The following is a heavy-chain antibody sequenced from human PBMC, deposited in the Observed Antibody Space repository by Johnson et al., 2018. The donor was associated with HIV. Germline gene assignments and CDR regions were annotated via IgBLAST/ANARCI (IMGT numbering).Heavy chain of an antibody. CDR2: INWYGGST. Sequence: VQLVESGGGLVQPGGSLRLSCAASGFTFSSYAMSWVRQAPGEGLEWVSGINWYGGSTGYADSVKGRFTISRDNSKNTLYLQMNSLRDEDTAVYYCAKDQWSSSWTNDAFDFWGQGTMVTVSS. CDR1: GFTFSSYA. D-gene: IGHD6-13*01. CDR3: AKDQWSSSWTNDAFDF. V-gene: IGHV3-23*04. J-gene: IGHJ3*01.